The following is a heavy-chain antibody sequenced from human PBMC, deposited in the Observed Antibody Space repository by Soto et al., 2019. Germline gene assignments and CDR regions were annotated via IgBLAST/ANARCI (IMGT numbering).Heavy chain of an antibody. J-gene: IGHJ4*02. CDR3: ARGGLLLDY. Sequence: ESGGGVVQPGRSLRLSCAASGFIFNTYGMHWVRQAPGKGLEWVAVIWYDRSNKYYADSVKGRFTISRDNSKNTLYLQMNSLRAEDTAGYYCARGGLLLDYWGQGTLVTVSS. V-gene: IGHV3-33*01. CDR1: GFIFNTYG. CDR2: IWYDRSNK. D-gene: IGHD2-21*01.